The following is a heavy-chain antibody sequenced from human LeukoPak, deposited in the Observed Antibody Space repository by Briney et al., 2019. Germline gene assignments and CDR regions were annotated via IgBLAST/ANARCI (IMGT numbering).Heavy chain of an antibody. J-gene: IGHJ6*04. V-gene: IGHV4-61*01. D-gene: IGHD2-15*01. CDR1: GGSVSSGSYY. CDR3: ARGGYYYYYYGMVV. Sequence: SETLSLTCTVSGGSVSSGSYYWSWIRQPPGKGLEWIGYIYYSGSTNYNPSLKSRVTISVDTSKNQFSLKLSSVTAADTAVYYCARGGYYYYYYGMVVWGKGTTVTVSS. CDR2: IYYSGST.